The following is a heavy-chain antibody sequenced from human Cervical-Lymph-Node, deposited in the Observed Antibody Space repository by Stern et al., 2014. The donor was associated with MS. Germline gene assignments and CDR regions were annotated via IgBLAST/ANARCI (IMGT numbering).Heavy chain of an antibody. Sequence: QVQLQESGPGLVKPSQTLSLTCTVSGGSIISGDFYWSWIRQLPGKGLEWIGDIYYSGSTYYNPSLNSRVTISVDTANNQFSLKLSSVTAADTAVYYCARRAGGSDNYFDPWGQGTLVTVSS. CDR1: GGSIISGDFY. CDR2: IYYSGST. CDR3: ARRAGGSDNYFDP. V-gene: IGHV4-31*03. D-gene: IGHD4/OR15-4a*01. J-gene: IGHJ5*02.